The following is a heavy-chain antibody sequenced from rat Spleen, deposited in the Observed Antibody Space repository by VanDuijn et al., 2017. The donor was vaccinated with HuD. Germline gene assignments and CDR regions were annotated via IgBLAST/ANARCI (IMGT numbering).Heavy chain of an antibody. J-gene: IGHJ2*01. D-gene: IGHD1-12*01. Sequence: EVQLVESGGGLVQPGRSLKLSCAASGFTFSNYGMHWIRQAPTKGLEWVASIRYEGSRTYYGDSVKGRFTISRDNAKSTLYLQMNSLRSEDTATYYCTTTGYEDYWGQGVMVTVSS. CDR1: GFTFSNYG. V-gene: IGHV5-19*01. CDR3: TTTGYEDY. CDR2: IRYEGSRT.